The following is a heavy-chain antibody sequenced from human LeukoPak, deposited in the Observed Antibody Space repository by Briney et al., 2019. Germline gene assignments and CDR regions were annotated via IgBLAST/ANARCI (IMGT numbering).Heavy chain of an antibody. V-gene: IGHV4-34*01. Sequence: SETLSLTCAVYGGSFSGYYWSWIRQPPGKGLEWIGEINHSGSTNYNPSLKSRVTISVDTSKNQFSLKLSSVTAADTAVYYCARGGGRLPYWGQGTLVTVSS. J-gene: IGHJ4*02. CDR2: INHSGST. CDR1: GGSFSGYY. D-gene: IGHD2-21*01. CDR3: ARGGGRLPY.